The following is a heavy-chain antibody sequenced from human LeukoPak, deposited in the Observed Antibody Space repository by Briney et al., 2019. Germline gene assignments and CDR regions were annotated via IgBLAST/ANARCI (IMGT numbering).Heavy chain of an antibody. CDR2: IIPIFGTA. V-gene: IGHV1-69*13. CDR1: GGTFSSYA. D-gene: IGHD2-15*01. CDR3: ASVYCSGGSCYYYGMDV. J-gene: IGHJ6*02. Sequence: GASVKVSCKASGGTFSSYAISWVRQAPGQGLEWTGGIIPIFGTANYAQKFQGRVTITADESTSTAYMELSSLRSEDTAVYYCASVYCSGGSCYYYGMDVWGQGTTVTVSS.